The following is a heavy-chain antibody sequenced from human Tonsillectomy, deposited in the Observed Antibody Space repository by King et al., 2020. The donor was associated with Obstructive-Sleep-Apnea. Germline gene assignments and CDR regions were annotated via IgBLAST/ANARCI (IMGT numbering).Heavy chain of an antibody. Sequence: QLVQSGAEVKKPGSSVKVSCKASGGTFSSYAISWERQAPGQGLEWMGGIIPIFGTANYAQKFQGRVTITADESTSTAYMELSSLRSEDTAVYYCARENKYYYGSGSYSANYYYYYGMDVWGQGTTVTVSS. D-gene: IGHD3-10*01. V-gene: IGHV1-69*01. CDR2: IIPIFGTA. J-gene: IGHJ6*02. CDR1: GGTFSSYA. CDR3: ARENKYYYGSGSYSANYYYYYGMDV.